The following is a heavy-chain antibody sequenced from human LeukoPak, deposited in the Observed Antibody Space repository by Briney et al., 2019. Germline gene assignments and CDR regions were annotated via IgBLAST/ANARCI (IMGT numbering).Heavy chain of an antibody. J-gene: IGHJ6*03. V-gene: IGHV4-39*07. CDR1: GGSISSSIYF. D-gene: IGHD3-3*01. CDR3: ARTTFWSGRSPDYHHCYMDV. Sequence: SETLSLTCFVSGGSISSSIYFWGWIRQPPGKDLEWIGSMYYSGSTYYNPSLESRVTISVDTSKNQFFLKLSSVTAADTAVYYCARTTFWSGRSPDYHHCYMDVWGKGTTVTVSS. CDR2: MYYSGST.